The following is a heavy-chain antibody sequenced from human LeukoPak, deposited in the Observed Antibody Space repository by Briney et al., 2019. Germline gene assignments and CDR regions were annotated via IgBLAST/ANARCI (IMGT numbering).Heavy chain of an antibody. CDR3: ARDQGYFQH. J-gene: IGHJ1*01. Sequence: ASVKVSCKASGYTFTGYYMHWVRQAPGQGLEWMGRINPNSGGTSYAQKFRGRVTMTRDTSTSTVYMELSSLRSEDTAVYYCARDQGYFQHWGQGTLVTVSS. CDR1: GYTFTGYY. V-gene: IGHV1-2*06. CDR2: INPNSGGT.